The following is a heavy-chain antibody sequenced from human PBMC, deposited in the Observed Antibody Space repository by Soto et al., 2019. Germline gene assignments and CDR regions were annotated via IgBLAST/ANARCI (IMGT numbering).Heavy chain of an antibody. CDR1: GFTFSSYA. V-gene: IGHV3-23*01. D-gene: IGHD6-19*01. CDR2: ISGSGGST. J-gene: IGHJ4*02. Sequence: GGSLRLSCAASGFTFSSYAMSWVRQAPGKGLEWVSAISGSGGSTYYADSVKGRFTISRDNSKNTLYLQMNSLRAEDTAVYYCATDSSGWYSRGGRPLDYWGQGTLVTVSS. CDR3: ATDSSGWYSRGGRPLDY.